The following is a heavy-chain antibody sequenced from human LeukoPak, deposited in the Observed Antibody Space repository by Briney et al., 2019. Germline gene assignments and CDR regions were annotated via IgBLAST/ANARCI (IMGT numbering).Heavy chain of an antibody. CDR3: ARSYGDYGNHYYYMDV. D-gene: IGHD4-17*01. CDR2: SNPNSGGT. V-gene: IGHV1-2*06. CDR1: GYTFTRYY. Sequence: ASVKVSRKASGYTFTRYYMHWVRHAPGQGLEWRGRSNPNSGGTNYAQKFQGRVTMTRDTSISTAYMELSRLRSDDTAVYYCARSYGDYGNHYYYMDVWGKGTTVTVSS. J-gene: IGHJ6*03.